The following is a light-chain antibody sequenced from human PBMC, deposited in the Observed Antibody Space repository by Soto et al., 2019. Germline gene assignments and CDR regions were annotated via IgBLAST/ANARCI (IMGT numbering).Light chain of an antibody. CDR3: QQHGTSPIT. CDR2: GAS. V-gene: IGKV3-20*01. CDR1: QSVSSSY. Sequence: EIVLTQSPATLAVSQGERATLSCRASQSVSSSYLAWYQQKPGQAPRLLIYGASSRATGIPDRFSGSGSGTDFTLTISRLEPEDFAVYYCQQHGTSPITFGQGTRLEIK. J-gene: IGKJ5*01.